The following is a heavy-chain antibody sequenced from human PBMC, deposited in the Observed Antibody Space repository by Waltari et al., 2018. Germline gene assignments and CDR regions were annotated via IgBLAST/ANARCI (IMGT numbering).Heavy chain of an antibody. D-gene: IGHD4-17*01. CDR1: GFTFTSSA. CDR3: AAAPQIYGGVYGMDV. V-gene: IGHV1-58*01. CDR2: IVGCSGNT. J-gene: IGHJ6*02. Sequence: QMQLVQSGPEVKKPGTSVKVSCKASGFTFTSSAVQWVRQARGQRLEWIGGIVGCSGNTNYAQKFQERVTITRDMSTSTAYMELSSLRSEDTAMYYCAAAPQIYGGVYGMDVWGQGTTVTVSS.